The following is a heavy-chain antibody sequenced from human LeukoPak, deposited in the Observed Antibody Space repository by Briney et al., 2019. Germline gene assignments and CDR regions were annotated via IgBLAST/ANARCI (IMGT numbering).Heavy chain of an antibody. D-gene: IGHD3-9*01. CDR1: GFTFSSYA. Sequence: GGSLRLSCAASGFTFSSYAMSWVRQAPGKGLEWVSAISGSGGSTYYADSVKGRFTISRDNSKNTLYLQMNSLRAEDTAVYYCANNRDRYFDWLLSLMDVWGQGTTVTVSS. V-gene: IGHV3-23*01. J-gene: IGHJ6*02. CDR2: ISGSGGST. CDR3: ANNRDRYFDWLLSLMDV.